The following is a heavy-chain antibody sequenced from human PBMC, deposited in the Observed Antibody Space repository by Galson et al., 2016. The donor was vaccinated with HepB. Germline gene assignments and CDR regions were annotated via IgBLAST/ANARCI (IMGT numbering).Heavy chain of an antibody. CDR3: ARGGIDLDIVATITFDY. CDR2: IYNSGST. CDR1: GGSISSGRYY. J-gene: IGHJ4*02. V-gene: IGHV4-31*03. Sequence: TLSLTCTVSGGSISSGRYYWSWIRQHPGKALEWIGYIYNSGSTYYNPSLKSRVTISVDTSKNQFSLKLISVTAADTAVYYCARGGIDLDIVATITFDYWGQGTLVTVSS. D-gene: IGHD5-12*01.